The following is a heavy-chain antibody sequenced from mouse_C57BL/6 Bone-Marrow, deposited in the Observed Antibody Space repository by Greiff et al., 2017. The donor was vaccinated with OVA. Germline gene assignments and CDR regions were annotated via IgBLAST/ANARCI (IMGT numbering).Heavy chain of an antibody. CDR3: TGYYGSSPWFAY. CDR1: GYTFTSYW. Sequence: EVQLQQSGTVLARPGASVKMSCKTSGYTFTSYWMHWVKQRPGQGLEWIGAIYPGNSDTSYNQKFKGKAKLTAVTSASTAYMEVSSLTNEDSAVYYCTGYYGSSPWFAYWGQGTLVTVSA. J-gene: IGHJ3*01. V-gene: IGHV1-5*01. D-gene: IGHD1-1*01. CDR2: IYPGNSDT.